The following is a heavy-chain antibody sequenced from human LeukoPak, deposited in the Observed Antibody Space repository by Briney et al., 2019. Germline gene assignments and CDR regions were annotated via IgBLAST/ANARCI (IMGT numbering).Heavy chain of an antibody. CDR3: AKDLYYYYDSSGYYKMGEIDY. Sequence: GGSLRPSCAASGFTFSSYGMHWVRQAPGKGLEWVAFIRYDGSNKYYADSVKGRFTISRDNSKNTLYLQMNSLRAEDTAVYYCAKDLYYYYDSSGYYKMGEIDYWGQGTLVTVSS. V-gene: IGHV3-30*02. J-gene: IGHJ4*02. D-gene: IGHD3-22*01. CDR1: GFTFSSYG. CDR2: IRYDGSNK.